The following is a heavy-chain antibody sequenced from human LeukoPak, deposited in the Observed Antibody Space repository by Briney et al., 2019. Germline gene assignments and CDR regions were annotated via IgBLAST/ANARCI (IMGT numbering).Heavy chain of an antibody. J-gene: IGHJ4*02. CDR1: GVSISSGSHY. CDR2: IYYSGNI. Sequence: SETLSLTCTVSGVSISSGSHYWGWIRQPPGKELEWIGNIYYSGNIYYNPSLKSRLTISVDASKNQFSLNLSSVTAADTAVYYCARLSYGSGSHYNFYFDFWGQGTLVTVSA. CDR3: ARLSYGSGSHYNFYFDF. V-gene: IGHV4-39*01. D-gene: IGHD3-10*01.